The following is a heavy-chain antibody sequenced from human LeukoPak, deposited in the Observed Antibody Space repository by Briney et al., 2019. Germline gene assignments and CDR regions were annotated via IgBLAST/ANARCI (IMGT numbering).Heavy chain of an antibody. V-gene: IGHV3-66*01. CDR1: GITASGNY. Sequence: PGGSLRLSCTVSGITASGNYMSWVRQAPGKGLEWVSIIHSSGTTFCADSVTGRFTISRDNSNNALYLQMNSLRAEDTAIYYCARAPTVTTIYDSWGQGTLVTVSS. D-gene: IGHD4-17*01. J-gene: IGHJ4*02. CDR2: IHSSGTT. CDR3: ARAPTVTTIYDS.